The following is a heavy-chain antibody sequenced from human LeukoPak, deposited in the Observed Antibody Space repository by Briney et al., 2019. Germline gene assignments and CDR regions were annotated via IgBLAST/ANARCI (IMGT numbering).Heavy chain of an antibody. Sequence: GGSLRLSCAASGFTFSSYGMHWVRQAPGKGLEWVALIWYDGTNKYYADSVKGRCTISRDNSKNTLYMQMSSLRAEDTAVYYCARVLGRGYYYIDVWGKGTTVTVSS. CDR3: ARVLGRGYYYIDV. CDR1: GFTFSSYG. D-gene: IGHD1-1*01. V-gene: IGHV3-33*01. J-gene: IGHJ6*03. CDR2: IWYDGTNK.